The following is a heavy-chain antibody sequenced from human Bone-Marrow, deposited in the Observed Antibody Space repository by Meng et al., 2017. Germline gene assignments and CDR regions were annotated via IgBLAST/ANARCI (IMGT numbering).Heavy chain of an antibody. V-gene: IGHV4-34*01. J-gene: IGHJ4*02. Sequence: QVQLQQWGAGRLKPSETLPLTCVVSGGSFSDYYWSWIRQPPGKGLEWIGEINHSGSTNYNPSLESRATISVDTSQNNLSLKLSSVTAADSAVYYCARGPTTMAHDFDYWGQGTLVTVSS. CDR2: INHSGST. D-gene: IGHD4-11*01. CDR3: ARGPTTMAHDFDY. CDR1: GGSFSDYY.